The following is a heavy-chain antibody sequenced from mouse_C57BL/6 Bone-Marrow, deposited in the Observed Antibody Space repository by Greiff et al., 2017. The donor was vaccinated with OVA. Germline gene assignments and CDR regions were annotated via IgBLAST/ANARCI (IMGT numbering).Heavy chain of an antibody. CDR3: AHYGSRLYLHY. J-gene: IGHJ2*02. CDR1: GYTFTNYW. CDR2: IAPSDSYI. V-gene: IGHV1-59*01. D-gene: IGHD1-1*01. Sequence: VNLQQPGAELVRPGTSVKLSCKASGYTFTNYWMHWVKQRPGQGLEWIGVIAPSDSYINYNQKFKGRATLTVDTSSSTAYMHLSSLTSEDSAVYYCAHYGSRLYLHYWGQGTSLTVSS.